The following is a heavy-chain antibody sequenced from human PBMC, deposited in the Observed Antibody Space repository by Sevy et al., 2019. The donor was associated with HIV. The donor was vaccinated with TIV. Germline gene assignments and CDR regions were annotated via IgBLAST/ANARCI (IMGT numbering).Heavy chain of an antibody. Sequence: GGSLRLSCVASGFIFSSYEMNWVRQAPGKGLEWVSYITNSGSSVYYSDSVRGRFTISRDNAKNSLFLQMNSLRAEDTALYYCARDLPPSATTVSHFDYWGRGTLVTVSS. D-gene: IGHD4-17*01. CDR3: ARDLPPSATTVSHFDY. V-gene: IGHV3-48*03. CDR2: ITNSGSSV. CDR1: GFIFSSYE. J-gene: IGHJ4*02.